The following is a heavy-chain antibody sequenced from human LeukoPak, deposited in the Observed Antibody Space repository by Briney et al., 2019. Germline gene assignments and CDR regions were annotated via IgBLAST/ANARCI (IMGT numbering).Heavy chain of an antibody. Sequence: TSETLSLTCTVSGGSISSSSYYWGWIRQPPGKGLEWIGSIYYSGSTYYNPSLKSRVTISVDTSKNQFSLKLSSVTAADTAVYYCARLARWDDGDAFDIWGQGTMVTVSS. D-gene: IGHD1-26*01. CDR2: IYYSGST. CDR3: ARLARWDDGDAFDI. CDR1: GGSISSSSYY. J-gene: IGHJ3*02. V-gene: IGHV4-39*01.